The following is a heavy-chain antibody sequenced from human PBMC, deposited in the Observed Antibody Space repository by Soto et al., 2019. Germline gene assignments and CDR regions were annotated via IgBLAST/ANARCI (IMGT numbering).Heavy chain of an antibody. D-gene: IGHD3-22*01. J-gene: IGHJ4*02. V-gene: IGHV3-23*01. CDR3: ANRNYYAKSGYTFPYFDF. CDR1: GFTFSNYD. Sequence: EVQLLESGGGIVQPGGPLRLSRVASGFTFSNYDMSWVRQAPGKGLDWVSTISGSGDRTYYADSVKGRFTISRDNSRNTVYLQMNSLRVEDTAVYYCANRNYYAKSGYTFPYFDFWGQGNLVTVSS. CDR2: ISGSGDRT.